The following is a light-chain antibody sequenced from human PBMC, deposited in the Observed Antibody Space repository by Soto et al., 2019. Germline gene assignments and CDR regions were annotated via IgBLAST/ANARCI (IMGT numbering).Light chain of an antibody. CDR1: SSDVGGYNY. V-gene: IGLV2-14*01. CDR3: SSYTSSSTLVV. J-gene: IGLJ2*01. CDR2: DVS. Sequence: VLTQPASVSGSPGQSITISCTGTSSDVGGYNYVSWYQQHPGKAPKLMIYDVSNRPSGVSNRFSGSKSGNTASLTISGLQAEDEADYYCSSYTSSSTLVVFGGGTKLTVL.